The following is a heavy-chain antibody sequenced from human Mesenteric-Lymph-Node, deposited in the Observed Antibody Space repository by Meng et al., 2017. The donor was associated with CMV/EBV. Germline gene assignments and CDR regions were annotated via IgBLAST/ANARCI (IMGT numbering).Heavy chain of an antibody. CDR3: ARGGFSNNGRFDY. CDR1: AYTFGNYA. Sequence: KASAYTFGNYAMNLVRQAPGQGPEWMGWIHNNIGDPTYAQGFTGRFVFSFDTSVSTTYLQISSLQAEDTAVYYCARGGFSNNGRFDYWGQGTLVTVSS. D-gene: IGHD1/OR15-1a*01. J-gene: IGHJ4*02. CDR2: IHNNIGDP. V-gene: IGHV7-4-1*02.